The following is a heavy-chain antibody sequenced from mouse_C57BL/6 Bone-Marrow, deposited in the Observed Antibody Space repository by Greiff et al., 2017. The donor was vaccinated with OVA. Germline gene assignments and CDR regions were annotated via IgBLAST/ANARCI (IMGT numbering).Heavy chain of an antibody. Sequence: VQLQQSGAELVRPGASVKLSCTASGFNIKDDYMHWVKQRPEQGLEWIGWIDPENGDTEYASKLQGKATITADTSSNTAYLQLSSLTSEDTAVYYCTLLDSSGYVGFAYWGQGTLVTVSA. CDR2: IDPENGDT. CDR3: TLLDSSGYVGFAY. D-gene: IGHD3-2*02. J-gene: IGHJ3*01. CDR1: GFNIKDDY. V-gene: IGHV14-4*01.